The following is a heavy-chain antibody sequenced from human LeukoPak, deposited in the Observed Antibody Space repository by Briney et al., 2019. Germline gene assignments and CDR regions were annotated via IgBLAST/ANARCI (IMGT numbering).Heavy chain of an antibody. Sequence: ASVKVSCKASGYTFTSYGISWVRQAPGQGLEWMGIINPSGGSTSYAQKFQGKVTMTRDTSTSTVYMELSSLRSEDTAVYYCARESPWAGDYWGQGTLVTVSS. CDR3: ARESPWAGDY. J-gene: IGHJ4*02. CDR1: GYTFTSYG. CDR2: INPSGGST. V-gene: IGHV1-46*01. D-gene: IGHD1-26*01.